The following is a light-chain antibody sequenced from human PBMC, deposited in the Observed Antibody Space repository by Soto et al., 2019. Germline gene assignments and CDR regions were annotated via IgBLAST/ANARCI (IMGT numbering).Light chain of an antibody. CDR2: YVS. Sequence: QSVLTQPASVSGSPGQSITISCTGTSSDVGGYNYVSWYQHQPGKATKILNYYVSNRPSGISNRLSGSKSDNTSSLTISGLQPEDEADYYCSSYTTSNTRQIVFGTGTKVTVL. J-gene: IGLJ1*01. CDR1: SSDVGGYNY. V-gene: IGLV2-14*03. CDR3: SSYTTSNTRQIV.